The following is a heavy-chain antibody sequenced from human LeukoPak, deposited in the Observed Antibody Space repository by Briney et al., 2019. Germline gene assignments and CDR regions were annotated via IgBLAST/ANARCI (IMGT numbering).Heavy chain of an antibody. CDR3: ARGRLNFDY. CDR1: GGSISTYY. CDR2: IYYSGST. D-gene: IGHD5-12*01. V-gene: IGHV4-59*01. Sequence: SETLSLTCTVSGGSISTYYWSWVRQPPGKELEWIGYIYYSGSTNYSPSLKSRITISVDTSKNQFSLKLSSVTAADTAVYYCARGRLNFDYWGQGTLVTVSS. J-gene: IGHJ4*02.